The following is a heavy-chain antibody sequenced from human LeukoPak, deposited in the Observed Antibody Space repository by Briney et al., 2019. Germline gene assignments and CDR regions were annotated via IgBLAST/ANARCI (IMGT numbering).Heavy chain of an antibody. CDR2: INPNSGGT. V-gene: IGHV1-2*02. D-gene: IGHD6-13*01. J-gene: IGHJ6*03. CDR1: GYTFTGYY. Sequence: ASVKVSCKASGYTFTGYYMHWVRQAPGRGLEWMGCINPNSGGTNYAQKFQGRVTMTRDTSISTAYMELSRLRSDDTAVYYCARDNSSSWYSTEYYYYYMDVWGKGTTVTVSS. CDR3: ARDNSSSWYSTEYYYYYMDV.